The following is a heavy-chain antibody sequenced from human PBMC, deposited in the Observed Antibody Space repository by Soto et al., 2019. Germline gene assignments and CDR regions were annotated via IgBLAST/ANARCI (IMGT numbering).Heavy chain of an antibody. CDR1: GYTFTNYA. CDR3: ARCYCSVGSCYACWHFDL. J-gene: IGHJ2*01. CDR2: ISASTRNT. V-gene: IGHV1-18*01. Sequence: QVQLVQSGAEVKKPEASVKVSCQASGYTFTNYAISWVRQAPGQGLQWMGWISASTRNTDQAQNFQGRVTMTIDTSTNTANMELRSLRSDDTAVYYCARCYCSVGSCYACWHFDLWGRSTLVTVSS. D-gene: IGHD2-15*01.